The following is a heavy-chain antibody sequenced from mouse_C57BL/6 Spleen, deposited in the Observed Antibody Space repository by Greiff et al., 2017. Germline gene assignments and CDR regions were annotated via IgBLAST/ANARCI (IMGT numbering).Heavy chain of an antibody. V-gene: IGHV1-54*01. J-gene: IGHJ2*01. D-gene: IGHD3-3*01. CDR3: ARDVRGYFDY. Sequence: VKLQESGAELVRPGTSVKVSCKASGYAFTNYLIEWVKQRPGQGLEWIGVINPGSGGTNYNEKFKGKATLTADKSSSTAYMQLSSLTSEDSAVYFCARDVRGYFDYWGQGTTLTVSS. CDR2: INPGSGGT. CDR1: GYAFTNYL.